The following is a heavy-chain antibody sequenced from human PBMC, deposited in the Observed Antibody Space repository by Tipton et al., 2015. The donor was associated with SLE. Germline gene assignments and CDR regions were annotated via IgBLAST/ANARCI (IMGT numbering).Heavy chain of an antibody. CDR1: GGSFSGYY. V-gene: IGHV4-59*01. CDR2: IYYSGST. CDR3: ARVGITGTTWDWYFDL. D-gene: IGHD1-7*01. J-gene: IGHJ2*01. Sequence: TLSLTCAVYGGSFSGYYWSWIRQHPGKGLEWIGYIYYSGSTNYNPSLKSRVTISVDTSKNQFSLKLSSVTAADTAVYYCARVGITGTTWDWYFDLWGRGTLVTVSS.